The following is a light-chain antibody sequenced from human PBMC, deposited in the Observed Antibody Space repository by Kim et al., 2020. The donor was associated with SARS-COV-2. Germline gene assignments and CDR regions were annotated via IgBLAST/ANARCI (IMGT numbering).Light chain of an antibody. CDR3: QQYYSPPWT. J-gene: IGKJ1*01. CDR2: WAS. V-gene: IGKV4-1*01. Sequence: ATINCKSSQSVLYSSNNKNYLTWYQQKPGQPPKLLIYWASTRESGVPDRFSGSGSGTDFTLTISSLQAEDLAVYYCQQYYSPPWTFGQGTKVDIK. CDR1: QSVLYSSNNKNY.